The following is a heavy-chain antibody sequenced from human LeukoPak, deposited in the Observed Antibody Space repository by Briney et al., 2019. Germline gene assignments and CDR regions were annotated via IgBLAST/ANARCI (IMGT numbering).Heavy chain of an antibody. CDR1: GGSISSSNW. CDR2: IHYSGST. V-gene: IGHV4-4*02. D-gene: IGHD2-2*01. J-gene: IGHJ4*02. Sequence: PSGTLSLTCAVSGGSISSSNWWSWVRQAPGKGLEWIGEIHYSGSTDYNPSLKSRVTISVDKSRNQFALKLSSVTAADTAVYYCARQAGPYCTGTSCYLDYRGQGTLVTVSS. CDR3: ARQAGPYCTGTSCYLDY.